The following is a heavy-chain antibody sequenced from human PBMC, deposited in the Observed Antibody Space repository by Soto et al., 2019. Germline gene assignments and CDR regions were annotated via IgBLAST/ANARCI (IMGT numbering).Heavy chain of an antibody. D-gene: IGHD6-6*01. CDR3: ARAPIAARPDIDY. CDR1: GYTFTSYA. Sequence: VASVKVSCKXSGYTFTSYAMHWVRQAPGQRLEWMGWINAGNGNTKYSQKFQGRVTITRDTSASTAYMELSSLRSEDTAVYYCARAPIAARPDIDYWGQGTLVTVSS. CDR2: INAGNGNT. V-gene: IGHV1-3*01. J-gene: IGHJ4*02.